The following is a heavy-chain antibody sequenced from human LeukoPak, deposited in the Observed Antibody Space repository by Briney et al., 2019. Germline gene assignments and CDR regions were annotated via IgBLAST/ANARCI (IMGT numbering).Heavy chain of an antibody. V-gene: IGHV3-48*01. CDR1: GFTFSSYS. J-gene: IGHJ4*02. CDR2: ISRSSSTI. D-gene: IGHD3-3*01. CDR3: ARDPTYYDFWSGSFSYFDY. Sequence: GGSLRLSCAASGFTFSSYSMNWVRQAPGKGLEWVSYISRSSSTIYIADSVKGRFTISRDNAKNSLYLQMNSLRAEDTAVYYCARDPTYYDFWSGSFSYFDYWGQGTLVTVSS.